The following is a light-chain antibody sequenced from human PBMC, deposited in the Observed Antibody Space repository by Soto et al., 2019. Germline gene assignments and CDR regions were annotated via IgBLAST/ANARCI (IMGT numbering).Light chain of an antibody. CDR2: GAS. CDR1: QSISNSH. Sequence: EIVLTQSPGTLSLSPGERATLSCRASQSISNSHLAWYQQKPVQAPRLLISGASTGATGIPARFSGSGSGTEFTLTISSLQSEDCAIYYCQQYHTWPITFGGGTKVDIK. J-gene: IGKJ4*01. CDR3: QQYHTWPIT. V-gene: IGKV3-15*01.